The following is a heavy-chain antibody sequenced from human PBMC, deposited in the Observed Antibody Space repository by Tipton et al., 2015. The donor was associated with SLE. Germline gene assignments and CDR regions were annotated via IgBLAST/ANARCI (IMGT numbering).Heavy chain of an antibody. CDR1: GFTFNDYA. V-gene: IGHV3-43D*04. CDR3: ATSWESRPEYFNWFDP. J-gene: IGHJ5*02. D-gene: IGHD2/OR15-2a*01. CDR2: ISWDGSAT. Sequence: SLRLSCAASGFTFNDYAMHWVRQTPQRGLEWVALISWDGSATYYLDSVKGRFVISRDNAKNSLYLQMNSLRDEDTAVYYCATSWESRPEYFNWFDPWGQGTLVTVSS.